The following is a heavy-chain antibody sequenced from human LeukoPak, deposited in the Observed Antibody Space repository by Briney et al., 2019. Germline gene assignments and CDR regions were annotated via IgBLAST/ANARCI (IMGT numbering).Heavy chain of an antibody. Sequence: SETLSLTCTVSGGSISSYYWSWIRKPPGKGLEWIGYIYYSGSTIDNPSLKSRVTISVDTSKNQFSLKLSSVTAADTAVYYCARISAAAGTFTWYYYGMDVWGQGTTVTVSS. D-gene: IGHD6-13*01. V-gene: IGHV4-59*08. CDR3: ARISAAAGTFTWYYYGMDV. CDR1: GGSISSYY. CDR2: IYYSGST. J-gene: IGHJ6*02.